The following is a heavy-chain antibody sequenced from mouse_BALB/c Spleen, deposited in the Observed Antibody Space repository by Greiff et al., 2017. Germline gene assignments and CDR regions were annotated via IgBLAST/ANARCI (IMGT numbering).Heavy chain of an antibody. V-gene: IGHV1S137*01. CDR2: ISTYYGDA. J-gene: IGHJ4*01. D-gene: IGHD2-4*01. Sequence: QVQLQQSGAELVRPGVSVKISCKGSGYTFTDYAMHWVKQSHAKSLEWIGVISTYYGDASYNQKFKGKATMTVDKSSSTAYMQLSSLTSEDSAVYFCARMITTREKFSYYAMDYWGQGTSVTVSS. CDR3: ARMITTREKFSYYAMDY. CDR1: GYTFTDYA.